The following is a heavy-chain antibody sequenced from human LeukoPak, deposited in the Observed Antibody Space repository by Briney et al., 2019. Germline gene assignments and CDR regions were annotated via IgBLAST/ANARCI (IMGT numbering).Heavy chain of an antibody. J-gene: IGHJ4*02. CDR1: GYTFTGYY. CDR2: INPNSGGT. CDR3: ARGGSIAVAGILDFDY. Sequence: ASVKVSCKASGYTFTGYYMHWVRQAPGQGLEWMGWINPNSGGTNYAQKFQGWVTMTRDTSISTAYMELSRLRSDDTAVYYCARGGSIAVAGILDFDYWGQGTLVTVSS. D-gene: IGHD6-19*01. V-gene: IGHV1-2*04.